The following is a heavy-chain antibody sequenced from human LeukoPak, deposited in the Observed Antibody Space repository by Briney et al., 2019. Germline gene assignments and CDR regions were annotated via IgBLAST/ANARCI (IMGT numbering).Heavy chain of an antibody. CDR3: ARGDHCSSTSCTTVLRDILTGYYYYGMDV. Sequence: ASVKVSCKASGGTFSSYAISWVRQAPGQGLEWMGGIIPIFGTANYAQKFQGRVTITADESTSTAYMELSSLRSEDTAVYYCARGDHCSSTSCTTVLRDILTGYYYYGMDVWGQGTTVTVSS. V-gene: IGHV1-69*13. CDR1: GGTFSSYA. J-gene: IGHJ6*02. D-gene: IGHD2-2*01. CDR2: IIPIFGTA.